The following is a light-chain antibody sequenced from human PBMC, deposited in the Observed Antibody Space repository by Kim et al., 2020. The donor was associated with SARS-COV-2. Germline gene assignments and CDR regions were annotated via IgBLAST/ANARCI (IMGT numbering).Light chain of an antibody. V-gene: IGKV3-20*01. CDR2: GAS. CDR3: QQYGSSPWT. J-gene: IGKJ1*01. Sequence: SPGDSATLSCRASQSVRSSYLAWDQQKPCQAHKLLIYGASSRATGIPDRFSGSGSGTDFTLTISRLEPEDFAVYYCQQYGSSPWTFGQGTKVDIK. CDR1: QSVRSSY.